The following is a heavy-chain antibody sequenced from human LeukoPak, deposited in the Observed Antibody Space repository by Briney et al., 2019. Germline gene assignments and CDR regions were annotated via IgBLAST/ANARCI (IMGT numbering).Heavy chain of an antibody. CDR1: GFTFSSYG. CDR2: ISYDGSNK. Sequence: GRSLRLSCAASGFTFSSYGMHWVRQAPGKGLEWVAVISYDGSNKYYADSVKGRFTISRDNSKNTLYLQMNSLRAEDTAVYYCAKGRIKYCSGGSCNIIDYWGQGTLVTVSS. CDR3: AKGRIKYCSGGSCNIIDY. J-gene: IGHJ4*02. D-gene: IGHD2-15*01. V-gene: IGHV3-30*18.